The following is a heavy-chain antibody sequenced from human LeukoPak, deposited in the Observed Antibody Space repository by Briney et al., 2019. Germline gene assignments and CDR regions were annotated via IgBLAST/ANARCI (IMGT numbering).Heavy chain of an antibody. D-gene: IGHD6-19*01. V-gene: IGHV3-48*03. CDR3: AREQWLELYYYYGMDV. CDR1: GFTFSSYE. CDR2: ISSSGSTI. J-gene: IGHJ6*02. Sequence: GGSLRLSCAASGFTFSSYEMNWVRQAPGKGLEWVSYISSSGSTIYYADSVKGRFTISRDNAKNSLYLQMNSLRAEDTAVYYCAREQWLELYYYYGMDVWGQGTTVTVSS.